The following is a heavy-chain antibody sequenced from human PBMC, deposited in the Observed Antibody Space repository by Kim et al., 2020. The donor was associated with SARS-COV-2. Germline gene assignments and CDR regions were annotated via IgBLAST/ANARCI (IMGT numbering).Heavy chain of an antibody. CDR1: GFTFDDYA. Sequence: GGSLRLSCAASGFTFDDYAMHWVRQAPGKGLEWVSLISGDGGSTYYADSVKGRFTISRDNSKNSLYLQMNSLRTEDTALYYCAKDSLPLYSSSWSKDNWFDPWGQGTLVTVSS. V-gene: IGHV3-43*02. CDR2: ISGDGGST. CDR3: AKDSLPLYSSSWSKDNWFDP. D-gene: IGHD6-13*01. J-gene: IGHJ5*02.